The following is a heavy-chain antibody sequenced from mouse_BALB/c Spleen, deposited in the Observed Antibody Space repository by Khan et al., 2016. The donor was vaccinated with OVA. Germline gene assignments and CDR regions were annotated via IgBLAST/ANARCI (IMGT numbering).Heavy chain of an antibody. Sequence: EVELVESGGGLVQPGGSRKLSCAASGFTFSDYGMAWVRQAPGKGPEWVAFISDLAYTIYYADTVTGRFTISRENAKNTLYPEMSSLRSEDTAIYYWARGGGTAPFAYWGLGTLVTVSA. CDR3: ARGGGTAPFAY. CDR2: ISDLAYTI. V-gene: IGHV5-15*02. D-gene: IGHD1-2*01. CDR1: GFTFSDYG. J-gene: IGHJ3*01.